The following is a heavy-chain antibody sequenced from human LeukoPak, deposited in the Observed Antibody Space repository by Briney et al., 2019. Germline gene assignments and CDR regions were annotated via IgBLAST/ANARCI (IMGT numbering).Heavy chain of an antibody. CDR3: TRAPPGMTMMTDY. D-gene: IGHD3-22*01. V-gene: IGHV1-18*01. J-gene: IGHJ4*02. CDR2: VSTNDGNT. Sequence: ASVKVSCKASGGTFNSYAISWVRQAPGQGLEWMGWVSTNDGNTVYAQRLQGRVTMTTDTSTSVAYMELRSLTSDDTAVYYCTRAPPGMTMMTDYWGQGTLVTVSS. CDR1: GGTFNSYA.